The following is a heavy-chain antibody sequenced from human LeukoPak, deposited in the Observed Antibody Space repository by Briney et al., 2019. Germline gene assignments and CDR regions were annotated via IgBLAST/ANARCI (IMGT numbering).Heavy chain of an antibody. V-gene: IGHV1-8*01. J-gene: IGHJ5*02. CDR2: MTTNSGNT. D-gene: IGHD3-16*01. Sequence: AAVKVSCKASGYTFTIYDINWVRQAAGQGLEWMGWMTTNSGNTGYAQKFQGRVTMTRYTSISTAYMELSSLRSEDTAVYYCARGLRGSWFDPWGQGTLVTVSS. CDR3: ARGLRGSWFDP. CDR1: GYTFTIYD.